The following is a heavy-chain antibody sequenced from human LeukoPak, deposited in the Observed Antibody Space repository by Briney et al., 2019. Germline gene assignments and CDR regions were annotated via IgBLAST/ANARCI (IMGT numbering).Heavy chain of an antibody. V-gene: IGHV1-2*02. Sequence: ASVKVSCKASGYTFTGYYMHWVRQAPGQGLEWVGWINPNSGGTNYAQKFQGRVTITADKSTSTAYMELSSLRSEDTAVYYCARGPVTMVRGVITPPFDPWGQGTLVTVSS. J-gene: IGHJ5*02. CDR2: INPNSGGT. CDR3: ARGPVTMVRGVITPPFDP. CDR1: GYTFTGYY. D-gene: IGHD3-10*01.